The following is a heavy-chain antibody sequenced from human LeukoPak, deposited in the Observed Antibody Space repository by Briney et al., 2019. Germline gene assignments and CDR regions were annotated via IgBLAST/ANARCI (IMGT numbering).Heavy chain of an antibody. Sequence: SETLSLTCAVSGYSISSGYYWGWIRPPPRKGLEWIGSIYHNGNTYYNPSLKSRVTISVDTSKNEFSLKLSSVTAADTAVYYCARAYHSSWYLNWFDPWGQGTLVTVSS. CDR3: ARAYHSSWYLNWFDP. J-gene: IGHJ5*02. V-gene: IGHV4-38-2*01. D-gene: IGHD6-13*01. CDR1: GYSISSGYY. CDR2: IYHNGNT.